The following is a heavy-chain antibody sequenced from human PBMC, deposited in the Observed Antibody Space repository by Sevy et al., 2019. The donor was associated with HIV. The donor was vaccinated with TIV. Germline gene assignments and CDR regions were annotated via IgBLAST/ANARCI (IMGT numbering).Heavy chain of an antibody. Sequence: GGSLRLSCSTSGFNLGDYAMSWVRQSPGKGLEWVGFMRSKAFAGTTEYAASVKGRFTISTDDSKASAHLQMNSLRAEDTAVYYCAKDFLLWFRELLSDYYYGMDVWGQGTTVTVSS. D-gene: IGHD3-10*01. CDR2: MRSKAFAGTT. CDR1: GFNLGDYA. J-gene: IGHJ6*02. V-gene: IGHV3-49*04. CDR3: AKDFLLWFRELLSDYYYGMDV.